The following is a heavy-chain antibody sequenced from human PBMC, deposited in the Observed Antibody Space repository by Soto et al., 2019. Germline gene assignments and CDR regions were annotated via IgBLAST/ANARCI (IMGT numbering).Heavy chain of an antibody. J-gene: IGHJ4*02. V-gene: IGHV1-18*01. CDR3: ARELIIPGGKGLDD. CDR1: GYTFTSYG. D-gene: IGHD3-16*01. Sequence: QVQLVQSGAEVKKPGASVKVSCKASGYTFTSYGISWVRQAPGQGLEWMGWISPYRGYTNFAQKFQGRVTMTTDTSTSTAYMELRSLRSDDTAVYYCARELIIPGGKGLDDWGQGTLVTVSS. CDR2: ISPYRGYT.